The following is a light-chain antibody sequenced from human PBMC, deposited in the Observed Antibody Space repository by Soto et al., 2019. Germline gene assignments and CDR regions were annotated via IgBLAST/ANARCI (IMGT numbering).Light chain of an antibody. V-gene: IGKV3-20*01. CDR3: QHRVT. CDR1: QSVSSSY. CDR2: GAS. Sequence: EIVLTQSPGTLSSSPGERATLSCRASQSVSSSYLAWYQQKPGQAPRLLIYGASSRATGIPDRFSGSGSGTDFTLTISRLEPEDFAVYYCQHRVTFGQGTKLEIK. J-gene: IGKJ2*01.